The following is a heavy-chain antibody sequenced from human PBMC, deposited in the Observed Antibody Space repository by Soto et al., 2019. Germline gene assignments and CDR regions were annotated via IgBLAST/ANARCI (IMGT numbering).Heavy chain of an antibody. CDR2: INSDGSST. CDR1: GFTFSSYW. Sequence: EVQLVESGGGLVQPGGSLRLSCAASGFTFSSYWMHWVRQAPGKGLVWVSRINSDGSSTSYADSVKGRFTISRDNAKNTLYLQMNSLRAEDTAMYYCARDGPVAGSLDWYFDLWGRGTLVTVSS. D-gene: IGHD6-19*01. CDR3: ARDGPVAGSLDWYFDL. V-gene: IGHV3-74*01. J-gene: IGHJ2*01.